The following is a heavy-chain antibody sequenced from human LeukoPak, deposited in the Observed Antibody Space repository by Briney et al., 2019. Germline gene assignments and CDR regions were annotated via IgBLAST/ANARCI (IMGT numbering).Heavy chain of an antibody. CDR1: GFTFSDYY. CDR3: AGGQTYYYDSSGYWSVGY. CDR2: ISSSGSTI. Sequence: GGSLRLSCAASGFTFSDYYMSWIRQAPGKGLEWVSYISSSGSTIYYADSVKGRFTISRDNAKNSLYLQMNSLRAEDTAVYYCAGGQTYYYDSSGYWSVGYWGQGTLVTVSS. D-gene: IGHD3-22*01. V-gene: IGHV3-11*01. J-gene: IGHJ4*02.